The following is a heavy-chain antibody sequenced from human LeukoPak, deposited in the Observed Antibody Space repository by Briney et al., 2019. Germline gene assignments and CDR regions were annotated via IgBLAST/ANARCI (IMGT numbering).Heavy chain of an antibody. CDR3: ARGRLAYDFWSGYYWGDNSLLNWFDP. J-gene: IGHJ5*02. D-gene: IGHD3-3*01. CDR2: MNPNSGNT. CDR1: GYTITSYD. V-gene: IGHV1-8*01. Sequence: ASVKVSCKASGYTITSYDINWVRQATGQGLEWMGWMNPNSGNTGYAQKFQGRVTMTRNTSMSTAYMELSSLRSEDTAVYYCARGRLAYDFWSGYYWGDNSLLNWFDPWGQGTLVTVSS.